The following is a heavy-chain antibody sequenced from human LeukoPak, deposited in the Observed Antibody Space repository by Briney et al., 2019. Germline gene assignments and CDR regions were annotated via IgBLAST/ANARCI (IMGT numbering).Heavy chain of an antibody. V-gene: IGHV3-30*04. CDR3: ARDPYNGSYGDDYYYYMDV. CDR1: GFTFRGYA. Sequence: PGRSLRLSCAASGFTFRGYAMHWVRQAPGKGLEWEAAISYDGSNKKYADSVKGRFTISRDNSKNTLYLQMNSLRAEDTAVYYCARDPYNGSYGDDYYYYMDVWGKGTTVTISS. J-gene: IGHJ6*03. D-gene: IGHD1-26*01. CDR2: ISYDGSNK.